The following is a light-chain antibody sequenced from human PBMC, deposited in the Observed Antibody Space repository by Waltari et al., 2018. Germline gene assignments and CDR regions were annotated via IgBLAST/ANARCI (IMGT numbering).Light chain of an antibody. CDR2: GAA. CDR3: QQYVRLPVT. J-gene: IGKJ1*01. Sequence: EIVLTQSPGTLSLSPGDSATLAFRTSQSIGRSLAWYQQKPGQAPRLLIYGAASRATDIPDRFSGSGSGTDFSLTINRLEPEDVALYYCQQYVRLPVTFGQGTKVEIK. CDR1: QSIGRS. V-gene: IGKV3-20*01.